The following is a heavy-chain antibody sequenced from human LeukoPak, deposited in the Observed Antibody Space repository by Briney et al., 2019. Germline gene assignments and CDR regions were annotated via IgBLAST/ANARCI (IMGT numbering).Heavy chain of an antibody. CDR1: GFTFGTYA. CDR3: ARATTYDILTGYSDY. V-gene: IGHV3-23*01. CDR2: ISVTGGST. Sequence: GGSLRLSCAASGFTFGTYAMNWVRQAPGKGLEWVSAISVTGGSTFYADSVKGRFTISRDNSKNRLYLQMNSLRAEDTAVYYCARATTYDILTGYSDYWGQGTLVTVSS. D-gene: IGHD3-9*01. J-gene: IGHJ4*02.